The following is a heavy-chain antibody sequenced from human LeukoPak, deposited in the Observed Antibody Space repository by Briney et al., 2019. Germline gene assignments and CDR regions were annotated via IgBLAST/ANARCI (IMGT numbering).Heavy chain of an antibody. CDR2: ISGSGDTT. CDR1: GFTFISYA. D-gene: IGHD1-26*01. Sequence: GGSLRFSCAASGFTFISYAMNWVRQAPGKGLEWVSFISGSGDTTYYADSVKGRFTISRDSSKNTLYLQMNSLRGEDTAVYYCAKSRGESRGASNYWGQGTLVTVSS. CDR3: AKSRGESRGASNY. J-gene: IGHJ4*02. V-gene: IGHV3-23*01.